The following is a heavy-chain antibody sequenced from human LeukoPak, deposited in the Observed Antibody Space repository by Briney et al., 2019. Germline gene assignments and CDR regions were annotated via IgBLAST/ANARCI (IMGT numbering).Heavy chain of an antibody. CDR1: GFTFSSYW. D-gene: IGHD3-22*01. CDR2: IEQDGSEK. CDR3: ARVTTYYYDSSGYYPPYFDY. J-gene: IGHJ4*02. V-gene: IGHV3-7*03. Sequence: GGSLRLSCAASGFTFSSYWMSWVRQAPGKGLEWVANIEQDGSEKYYVDSVKGRFTISRDNAKNSLYLQMNSLRAEDTAVYYCARVTTYYYDSSGYYPPYFDYWGQGTLVTVSS.